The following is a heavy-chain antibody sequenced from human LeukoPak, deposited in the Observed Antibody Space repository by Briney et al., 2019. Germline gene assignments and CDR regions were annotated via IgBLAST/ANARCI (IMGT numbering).Heavy chain of an antibody. CDR3: ARLGLEVGGPNWFDP. CDR2: IKRDGSQK. V-gene: IGHV3-7*01. Sequence: GGSLRLSCAAPGFSFSSNWMGWVRQAPGKGLEWEAHIKRDGSQKYYLDSVKGRFTISRDNAKNSLYLQMNSLRVEDTAVYYCARLGLEVGGPNWFDPWGQGTLVTVSS. CDR1: GFSFSSNW. J-gene: IGHJ5*02. D-gene: IGHD1-1*01.